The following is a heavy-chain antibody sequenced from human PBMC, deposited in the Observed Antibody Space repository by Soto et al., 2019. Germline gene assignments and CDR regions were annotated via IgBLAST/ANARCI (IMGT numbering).Heavy chain of an antibody. Sequence: SVKVSCKASGFTFTSSAVQWVRQARGQRLEWIGWIVVGSGNTNYAQKFQERVTITRDMSTSTAYMELSSLRSDDTAVYYCAASSGSFYGDGFDIWGKETMVT. CDR2: IVVGSGNT. V-gene: IGHV1-58*01. J-gene: IGHJ3*02. CDR1: GFTFTSSA. D-gene: IGHD1-26*01. CDR3: AASSGSFYGDGFDI.